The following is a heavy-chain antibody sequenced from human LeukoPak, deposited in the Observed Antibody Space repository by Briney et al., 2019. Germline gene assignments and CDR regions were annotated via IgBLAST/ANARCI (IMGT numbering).Heavy chain of an antibody. CDR1: GGSFSGYY. V-gene: IGHV4-34*01. Sequence: PSETLSLTCAVYGGSFSGYYWSWIRQPPGKGLEWIGEINHSGSTNYNPSLKSRVTISVDTSKNQSSLKLSSVTAADTAVYYCATIWSGYYSYNWFDPWGQGTLVTVSS. CDR2: INHSGST. D-gene: IGHD3-3*01. CDR3: ATIWSGYYSYNWFDP. J-gene: IGHJ5*02.